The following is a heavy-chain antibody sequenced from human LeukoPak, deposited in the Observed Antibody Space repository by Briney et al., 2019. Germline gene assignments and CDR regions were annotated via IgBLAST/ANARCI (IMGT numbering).Heavy chain of an antibody. CDR3: ARDPSSHSSH. CDR1: GFTFSTYE. J-gene: IGHJ4*02. CDR2: ISNSGSPI. V-gene: IGHV3-48*03. D-gene: IGHD2-2*01. Sequence: AGSLRLSCTGSGFTFSTYEMKWVRQATGKGLEWVSYISNSGSPIYYADSVRGRFTISRDNAKNSLYLQMNSLRVEDTAMYYCARDPSSHSSHWGQGTLVTVSS.